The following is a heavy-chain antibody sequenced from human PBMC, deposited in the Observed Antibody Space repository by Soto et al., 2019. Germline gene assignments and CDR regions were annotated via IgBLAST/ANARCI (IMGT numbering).Heavy chain of an antibody. Sequence: GASVKVSCKASGYTFTGYYMHWVRQAPGQGLEWMGWINPNSGGTNYAQKFQGWVTMTKDTSISTAYMELSSLRSEDTAVYYCATASYYDFWSGTPRAYYYYMDVWGKGTTVTVSS. CDR2: INPNSGGT. CDR1: GYTFTGYY. V-gene: IGHV1-2*04. D-gene: IGHD3-3*01. CDR3: ATASYYDFWSGTPRAYYYYMDV. J-gene: IGHJ6*03.